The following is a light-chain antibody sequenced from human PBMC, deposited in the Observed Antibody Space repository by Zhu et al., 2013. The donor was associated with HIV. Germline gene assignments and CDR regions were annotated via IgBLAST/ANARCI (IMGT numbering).Light chain of an antibody. J-gene: IGKJ2*01. V-gene: IGKV1-5*01. CDR2: DAS. CDR3: QQSYTTPQT. CDR1: QTIDDW. Sequence: IQMTQSPSTLSASVGDRVTITCRASQTIDDWLAWYRQKPGKAPEVLIFDASTLKTGVPSRFNGNRSGPEFTLTISSLQPDDFTTYFCQQSYTTPQTFGQGTKLEI.